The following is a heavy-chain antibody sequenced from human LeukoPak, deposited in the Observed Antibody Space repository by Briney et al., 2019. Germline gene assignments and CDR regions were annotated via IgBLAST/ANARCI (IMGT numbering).Heavy chain of an antibody. J-gene: IGHJ4*02. Sequence: AGKVSFKASGGTFNSYGISWGRQAPGQGLEGMGGFIPIFGTANYAQNFQGRFTITTDESTSTVYLELSSLRSEDTAVYYCARDRGAAHTGYYFDYWGQGTLVTVSS. CDR1: GGTFNSYG. V-gene: IGHV1-69*05. D-gene: IGHD3-10*01. CDR2: FIPIFGTA. CDR3: ARDRGAAHTGYYFDY.